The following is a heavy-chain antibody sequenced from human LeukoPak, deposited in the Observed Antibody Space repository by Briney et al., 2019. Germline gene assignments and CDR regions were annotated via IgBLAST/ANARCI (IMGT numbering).Heavy chain of an antibody. Sequence: SETLSLTCTVSGGSISSGGYYWSWIRQPPGKGLEWIGYIYHSGSTYYNPSLKSRVTISVDRSKNQFSLKLSSVTAADTAVYYCARGRDGYATPFDYWGQGTLVTVSS. CDR2: IYHSGST. D-gene: IGHD5-24*01. V-gene: IGHV4-30-2*01. CDR1: GGSISSGGYY. CDR3: ARGRDGYATPFDY. J-gene: IGHJ4*02.